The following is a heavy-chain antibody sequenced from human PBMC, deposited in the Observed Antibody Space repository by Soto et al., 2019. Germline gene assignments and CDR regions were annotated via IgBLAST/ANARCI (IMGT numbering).Heavy chain of an antibody. V-gene: IGHV1-3*05. CDR2: INAGNGNT. D-gene: IGHD3-3*01. CDR1: GYTFTSYA. CDR3: ARAAGVVIIPGGMDV. J-gene: IGHJ6*02. Sequence: QVQLVQSGAEEKKPGASVKVSCKASGYTFTSYAMHWVRQAPGQRREWMGWINAGNGNTKYSQKFQGRVTITRDTSASTAYMELSSLRSEDTAVYYCARAAGVVIIPGGMDVWGQGTTVTVSS.